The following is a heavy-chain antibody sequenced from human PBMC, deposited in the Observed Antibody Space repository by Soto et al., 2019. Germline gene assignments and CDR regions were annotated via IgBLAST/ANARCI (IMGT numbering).Heavy chain of an antibody. CDR1: GYTFTSYD. CDR3: ARGAIMVRGVIINQTYYFDY. D-gene: IGHD3-10*01. V-gene: IGHV1-8*01. Sequence: GASVKVSCKASGYTFTSYDINWVRQATGQGLEWMGWMNPNSGNTGYAQKFQGRVTMTRNTSISTAYMELSSLRSEDTAVYYCARGAIMVRGVIINQTYYFDYWGQGTLVTVSS. J-gene: IGHJ4*02. CDR2: MNPNSGNT.